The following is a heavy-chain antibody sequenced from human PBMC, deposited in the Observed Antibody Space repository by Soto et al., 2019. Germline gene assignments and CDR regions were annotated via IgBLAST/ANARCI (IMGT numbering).Heavy chain of an antibody. J-gene: IGHJ3*01. CDR2: ICYSGST. Sequence: SETLSLTCTVSGGSISSSSYYWGWIRQPPGKGLEWIGSICYSGSTYYNPSLKSRVTISVDTSKNQFSLKLSSVTAEDTAIYYCAKDRMDHNSVWDPFDAWGQGTMVTVSS. D-gene: IGHD1-20*01. CDR3: AKDRMDHNSVWDPFDA. CDR1: GGSISSSSYY. V-gene: IGHV4-39*07.